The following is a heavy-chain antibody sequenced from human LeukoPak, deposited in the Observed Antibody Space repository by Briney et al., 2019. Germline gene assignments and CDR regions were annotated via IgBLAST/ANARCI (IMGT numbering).Heavy chain of an antibody. D-gene: IGHD6-13*01. CDR2: ISGSDGTT. Sequence: PGGSLRLSCAASGVTFNNYAMNWLRQAPGMGLEWVSGISGSDGTTNYADSVKGRFTVSRDNSKNTLYLQMNSLRGEETAVYYCAKGLSSSTWADFDYWGQGTLVTVSS. CDR1: GVTFNNYA. J-gene: IGHJ4*02. V-gene: IGHV3-23*01. CDR3: AKGLSSSTWADFDY.